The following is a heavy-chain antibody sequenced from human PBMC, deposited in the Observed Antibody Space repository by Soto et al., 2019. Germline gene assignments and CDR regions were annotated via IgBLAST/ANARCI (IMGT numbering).Heavy chain of an antibody. CDR3: ARDASPPELRFLEWHNYDYNGMDV. D-gene: IGHD3-3*01. CDR2: ISCYNGKT. V-gene: IGHV1-18*01. CDR1: GYSFTAYG. Sequence: VASVKVSCKTSGYSFTAYGISWVRQAPGQGLEWMGWISCYNGKTKYAQKVQGRVTMTTDTSTSTAYMEVRSLRSDDTAIYYCARDASPPELRFLEWHNYDYNGMDVWGQGTTVTVSS. J-gene: IGHJ6*02.